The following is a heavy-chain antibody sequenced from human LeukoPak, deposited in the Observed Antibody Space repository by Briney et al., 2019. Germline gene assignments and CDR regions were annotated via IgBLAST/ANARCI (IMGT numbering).Heavy chain of an antibody. CDR3: ARRAIGSGSYYISS. CDR1: GYTFTSYG. V-gene: IGHV1-18*01. CDR2: ISAYNGNT. J-gene: IGHJ5*02. Sequence: GASVKVSCKASGYTFTSYGISWVRQAPGQGLEWMGWISAYNGNTNYAQKLQGRVTMTRNTSISTAYMELSSLRSEDTAVYYCARRAIGSGSYYISSWGQGTLVTVSS. D-gene: IGHD3-10*01.